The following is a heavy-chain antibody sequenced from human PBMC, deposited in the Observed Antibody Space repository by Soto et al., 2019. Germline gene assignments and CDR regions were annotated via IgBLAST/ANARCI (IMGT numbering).Heavy chain of an antibody. CDR1: GFTFSSYA. CDR3: AKILGPNDYGEDYYFFMDV. J-gene: IGHJ6*03. V-gene: IGHV3-23*01. Sequence: GGSLRLSCAASGFTFSSYAMSWVRQAPGKGLEWVSVITGSGISTYYSDSVKGRFTIFRDKSKNTLYLQMNSLRVEDTAVYYCAKILGPNDYGEDYYFFMDVWGKGTTVTSP. D-gene: IGHD4-17*01. CDR2: ITGSGIST.